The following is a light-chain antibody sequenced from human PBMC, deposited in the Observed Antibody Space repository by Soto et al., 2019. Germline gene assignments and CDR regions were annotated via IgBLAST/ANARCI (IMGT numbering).Light chain of an antibody. CDR3: QQYGTSSRP. Sequence: DVQMTQSPSTLSASVGDRVTITCRASQSISNWLAWYQQKPGTAPRLLIYDASNLEGGVPSRFSGSGFGTEFTLSISSLQPDDFATYYCQQYGTSSRPFGQGTKVAIK. CDR1: QSISNW. J-gene: IGKJ1*01. CDR2: DAS. V-gene: IGKV1-5*01.